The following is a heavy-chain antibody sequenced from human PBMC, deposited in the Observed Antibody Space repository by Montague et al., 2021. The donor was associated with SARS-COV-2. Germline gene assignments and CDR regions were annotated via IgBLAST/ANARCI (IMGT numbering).Heavy chain of an antibody. Sequence: TLSLTCTVSGGSISSDSYYWSWIRQPAGKGLEWIGRIYTSGSTNYNPSLKSRVTISVDTSKNQFSLKLISVTAADTAVYYWAREIGLVTIFGVVTISGWFDPWGQGTLVTVSS. CDR3: AREIGLVTIFGVVTISGWFDP. D-gene: IGHD3-3*01. CDR1: GGSISSDSYY. J-gene: IGHJ5*02. CDR2: IYTSGST. V-gene: IGHV4-61*02.